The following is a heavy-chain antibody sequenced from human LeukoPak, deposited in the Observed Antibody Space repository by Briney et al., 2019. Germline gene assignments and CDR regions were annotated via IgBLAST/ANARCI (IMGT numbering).Heavy chain of an antibody. CDR3: ARGRGHGYISGWPKIHYFDY. J-gene: IGHJ4*02. CDR2: INHSGST. D-gene: IGHD6-19*01. V-gene: IGHV4-34*01. CDR1: GFTFSNYA. Sequence: GSLRLSCAASGFTFSNYAMSWIRPPPGKGLEWIGEINHSGSTNYHPFLKSRVTISVDTSKNQFSLKLSSVTAADTAVYYCARGRGHGYISGWPKIHYFDYWGQGTLVTGSS.